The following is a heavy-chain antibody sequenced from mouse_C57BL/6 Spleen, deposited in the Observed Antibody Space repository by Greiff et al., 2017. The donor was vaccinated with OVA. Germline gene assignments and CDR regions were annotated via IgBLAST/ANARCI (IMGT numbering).Heavy chain of an antibody. CDR2: IYPGDGDT. D-gene: IGHD2-4*01. CDR3: ARSDSMDY. J-gene: IGHJ4*01. CDR1: GYAFSSSW. V-gene: IGHV1-82*01. Sequence: QVQLQQSGPELVKPGASVTISCKASGYAFSSSWMNWVKQRPGKGLEWIGRIYPGDGDTNYNGKFKGKATLTADKSSSTAYMQLSSLTSEDSAVYFCARSDSMDYWGQGTSVTVSS.